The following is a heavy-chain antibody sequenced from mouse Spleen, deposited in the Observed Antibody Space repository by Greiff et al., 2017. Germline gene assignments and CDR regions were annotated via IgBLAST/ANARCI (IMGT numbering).Heavy chain of an antibody. D-gene: IGHD1-1*01. Sequence: QVQLQQSGPELVKPGASVKLSCKASGYTFTSYDINWVKQRPGQGLEWIGWIYPRDGSTKYNEKFKGKATLTVDTSSSTAYMELHSLTSEDSAVYFCARDDYYDGSYYFDYWGQGTTLTVSS. CDR2: IYPRDGST. CDR1: GYTFTSYD. CDR3: ARDDYYDGSYYFDY. V-gene: IGHV1-85*01. J-gene: IGHJ2*01.